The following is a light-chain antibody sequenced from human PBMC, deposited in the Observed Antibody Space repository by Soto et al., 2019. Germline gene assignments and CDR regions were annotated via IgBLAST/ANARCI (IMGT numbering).Light chain of an antibody. CDR1: QSFSNSF. J-gene: IGKJ4*01. V-gene: IGKV3-20*01. CDR3: QQYGSSPFT. CDR2: SAS. Sequence: EIVLTQSPGTLSLSPGERATLSCRASQSFSNSFLAWYRQKPGQAPRLLIYSASSRATGIPGRFSGSGSGTDFTLTINRLEPEDFAVYYCQQYGSSPFTVGGGTKVDIK.